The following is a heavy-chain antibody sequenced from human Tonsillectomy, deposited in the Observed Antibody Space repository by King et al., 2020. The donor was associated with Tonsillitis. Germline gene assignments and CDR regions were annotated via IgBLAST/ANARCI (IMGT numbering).Heavy chain of an antibody. Sequence: VQLQESGPGLVKPSETLSLTCTVSGGSINSYYWSWIRQPPGKGLEWIGHIHYSGNPKYNPSLKSRVTISIDTSKKPFSLKLGSVTAADTAIYYSARYNLLPGNSDAFDIWGQGTMVPVSS. J-gene: IGHJ3*02. CDR1: GGSINSYY. CDR3: ARYNLLPGNSDAFDI. D-gene: IGHD3-9*01. CDR2: IHYSGNP. V-gene: IGHV4-59*08.